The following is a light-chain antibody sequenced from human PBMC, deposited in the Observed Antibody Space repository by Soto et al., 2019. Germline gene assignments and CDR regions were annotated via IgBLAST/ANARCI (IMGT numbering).Light chain of an antibody. CDR3: TSYTCSIPFYV. CDR2: DVS. Sequence: SEQHQPASVPGSPGQSLATACTVGRTDVVDGYDYVSWYQQHPGQAPQLIIYDVSNRPSGVSDRFSGSKSGNTASLTISGLQAEDFSEYYCTSYTCSIPFYVFGTGNMVTVL. CDR1: RTDVVDGYDY. V-gene: IGLV2-14*03. J-gene: IGLJ1*01.